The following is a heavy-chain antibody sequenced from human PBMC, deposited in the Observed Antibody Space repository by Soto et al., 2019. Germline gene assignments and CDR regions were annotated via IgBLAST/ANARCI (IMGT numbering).Heavy chain of an antibody. Sequence: SETLSLTCAVYGGSFSGYYWSWIRQPPGKGLEWIGEINHSGSTNYNPSLKSRVTISVDTSKNQFSLKLSSVTAADTAVYYCARILQSHFGYYYYGMDVWGQGTTVTVSS. CDR3: ARILQSHFGYYYYGMDV. CDR2: INHSGST. CDR1: GGSFSGYY. J-gene: IGHJ6*02. V-gene: IGHV4-34*01. D-gene: IGHD4-4*01.